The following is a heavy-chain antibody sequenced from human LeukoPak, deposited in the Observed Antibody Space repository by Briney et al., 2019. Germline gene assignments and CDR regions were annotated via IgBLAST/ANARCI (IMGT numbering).Heavy chain of an antibody. Sequence: SETLSLACAVYGGSFSGYYWSWIRQPPGKGLEWIGEINHSGSTNYNPSLKSRVTISVDTSKNQFSLKLSSVTAADTAVYYCARGFWPTTEFAYWGQGTLVTVSS. J-gene: IGHJ4*02. CDR1: GGSFSGYY. D-gene: IGHD3-3*01. CDR3: ARGFWPTTEFAY. CDR2: INHSGST. V-gene: IGHV4-34*01.